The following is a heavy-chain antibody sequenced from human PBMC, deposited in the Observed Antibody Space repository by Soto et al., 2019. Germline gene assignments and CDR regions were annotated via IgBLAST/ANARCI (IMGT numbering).Heavy chain of an antibody. D-gene: IGHD2-8*01. CDR1: GGSISSSNW. Sequence: PSETLSLTCAVSGGSISSSNWWSWVRQPPGKGLEWIGEIYHSGSTNYNPSLKSRVTISVDKSKNQFSLKLSSVTAADTAVYYCARVMAEHGGYYYSGMDVCGQGPTVTVSS. V-gene: IGHV4-4*02. CDR2: IYHSGST. J-gene: IGHJ6*02. CDR3: ARVMAEHGGYYYSGMDV.